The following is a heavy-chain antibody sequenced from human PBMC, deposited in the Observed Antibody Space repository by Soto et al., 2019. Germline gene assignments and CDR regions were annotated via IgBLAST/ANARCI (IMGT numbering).Heavy chain of an antibody. CDR1: GGSISSYY. CDR3: ARAPQGNYGYPSYFDY. Sequence: SETLSLTCTVSGGSISSYYWSWIRQPPWKGLEWIGYIYYSGSTNYNPSLKSRVTISVDTSKNQFSLKLSSVTAADTAVYYCARAPQGNYGYPSYFDYWGQGTLVTVSS. V-gene: IGHV4-59*01. CDR2: IYYSGST. J-gene: IGHJ4*02. D-gene: IGHD3-10*01.